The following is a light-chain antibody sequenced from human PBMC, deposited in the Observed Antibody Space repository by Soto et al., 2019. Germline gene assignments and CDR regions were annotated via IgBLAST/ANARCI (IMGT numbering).Light chain of an antibody. CDR2: DVS. CDR3: SSYTSSSTVV. V-gene: IGLV2-14*01. J-gene: IGLJ2*01. CDR1: SSDVGGYNY. Sequence: QSALTQPASVSGSPGQSITISCTGTSSDVGGYNYVSWYQQHPGQAPKLMIYDVSNRPSGVSNRFSGSKSGNTASLTISGLQAEDEADYSCSSYTSSSTVVFGGGTKLTVL.